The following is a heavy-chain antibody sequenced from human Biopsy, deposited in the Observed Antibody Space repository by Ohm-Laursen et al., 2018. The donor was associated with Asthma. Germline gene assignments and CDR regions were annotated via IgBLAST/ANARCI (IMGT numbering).Heavy chain of an antibody. J-gene: IGHJ4*02. CDR3: ARGVDRVTGLLDHFDS. CDR2: IYHLGNA. CDR1: GGSISVSNW. V-gene: IGHV4/OR15-8*02. D-gene: IGHD2-21*02. Sequence: SETLSLTCDVSGGSISVSNWWSWVRQPPGRGLEWIGQIYHLGNANYNPSLKSRVTISMDASKNQFSLKLTSVTAADTAVYYCARGVDRVTGLLDHFDSWGQGTLVTVSS.